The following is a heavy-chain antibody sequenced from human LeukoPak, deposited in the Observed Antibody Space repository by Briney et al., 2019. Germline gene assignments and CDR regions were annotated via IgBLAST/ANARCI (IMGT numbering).Heavy chain of an antibody. Sequence: SETLSLTCTVSGGSISSGSYYWSWIRQPAGKGLEWIGRIYTSGSTNYNPSLKSRVTISVDTSKNQFSLKLSSVTAADTAVYYCASGRLGGIQLWPRTSVWGQGTLVTVSS. CDR2: IYTSGST. CDR1: GGSISSGSYY. J-gene: IGHJ4*02. D-gene: IGHD5-18*01. CDR3: ASGRLGGIQLWPRTSV. V-gene: IGHV4-61*02.